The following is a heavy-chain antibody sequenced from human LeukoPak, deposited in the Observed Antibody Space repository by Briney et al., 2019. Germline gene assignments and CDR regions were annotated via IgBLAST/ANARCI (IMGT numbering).Heavy chain of an antibody. CDR3: ARLSTSRPFDP. J-gene: IGHJ5*02. CDR2: ISSSSSYI. D-gene: IGHD2/OR15-2a*01. Sequence: GGSLRLSCAASGFTFSSYSMNWVRQAPGKGLVWVSSISSSSSYIYYADSVKGRFTISRDNAKNPLYLQMNSLRAEDTAVYYCARLSTSRPFDPGGQGTLVTVSS. CDR1: GFTFSSYS. V-gene: IGHV3-21*01.